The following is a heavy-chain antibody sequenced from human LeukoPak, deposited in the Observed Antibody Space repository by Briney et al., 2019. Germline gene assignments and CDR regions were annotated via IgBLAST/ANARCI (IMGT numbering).Heavy chain of an antibody. V-gene: IGHV3-74*01. CDR1: GFTFSSYW. Sequence: GGSLRLSCAAPGFTFSSYWMHWVRQAPGKGLVWVSRINSDGSSTSYADSVKGRFTISRDNAKNTLYLQMNSLRAEDTAVYYCARSKFTYGDYDLSDYWGQGTLVTVSS. CDR3: ARSKFTYGDYDLSDY. CDR2: INSDGSST. J-gene: IGHJ4*02. D-gene: IGHD4-17*01.